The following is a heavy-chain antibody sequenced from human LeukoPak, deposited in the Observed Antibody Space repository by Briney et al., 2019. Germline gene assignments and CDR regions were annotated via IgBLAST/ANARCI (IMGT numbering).Heavy chain of an antibody. J-gene: IGHJ4*02. D-gene: IGHD3-16*02. CDR2: ISSSSSYI. CDR1: GFTFSSYS. V-gene: IGHV3-21*01. Sequence: PGGSLRLSCAASGFTFSSYSMNWVRQAPGKGLEWVSSISSSSSYIYYADSVKGRFTISRDNAKNSLYLQMNSLRAEDTAVYYCAREAYDYVWGSYRPPDYWGQGALVTVSS. CDR3: AREAYDYVWGSYRPPDY.